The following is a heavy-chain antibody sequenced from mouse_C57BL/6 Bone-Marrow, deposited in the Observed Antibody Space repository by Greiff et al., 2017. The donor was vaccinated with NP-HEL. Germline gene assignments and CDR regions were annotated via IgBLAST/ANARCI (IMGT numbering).Heavy chain of an antibody. CDR3: ARRQLGGFAY. Sequence: QVQLQQPGASLAMRGASVKLSCKASGYTFTSYWMQWVKQRPGRGMEGRGEVDPSDSYTKYNQKFKGKSTLTVDKSSSTAYMQLSSLTSEDSAVYYCARRQLGGFAYWGQGTLVTVSA. D-gene: IGHD3-2*01. CDR2: VDPSDSYT. J-gene: IGHJ3*01. CDR1: GYTFTSYW. V-gene: IGHV1-69*01.